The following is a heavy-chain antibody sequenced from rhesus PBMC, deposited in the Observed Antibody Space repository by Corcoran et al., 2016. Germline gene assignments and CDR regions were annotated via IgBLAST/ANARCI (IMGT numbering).Heavy chain of an antibody. Sequence: QVQLKESGPGLVKPSETLSLTCAVSGGSVRSSNWRRGIRKPPGKGLEGIGYISGSSGSTYYNPSLKSRVTISTDTSKNQFSLKLSSVTAADTAVYYCAREGKAAAGTYYFDYWGQGVLVTVSS. CDR3: AREGKAAAGTYYFDY. CDR2: ISGSSGST. CDR1: GGSVRSSNW. V-gene: IGHV4-65*01. D-gene: IGHD6-25*01. J-gene: IGHJ4*01.